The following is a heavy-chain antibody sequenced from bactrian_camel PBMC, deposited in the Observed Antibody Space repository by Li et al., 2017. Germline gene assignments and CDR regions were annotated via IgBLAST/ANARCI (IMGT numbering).Heavy chain of an antibody. CDR3: AAYIGRCGVLAVVAGRDIY. CDR1: GFTLSTHD. V-gene: IGHV3S40*01. CDR2: MNSGGGTS. J-gene: IGHJ4*01. Sequence: VQLVESGGGSVQPGGSLRLSCVASGFTLSTHDMTWVRQAPGKGLEWVSSMNSGGGTSYYADSVKGRFTISRDNAKNTVDLQMNSLKSEDTAMNYCAAYIGRCGVLAVVAGRDIYWGQGTQVTVS. D-gene: IGHD6*01.